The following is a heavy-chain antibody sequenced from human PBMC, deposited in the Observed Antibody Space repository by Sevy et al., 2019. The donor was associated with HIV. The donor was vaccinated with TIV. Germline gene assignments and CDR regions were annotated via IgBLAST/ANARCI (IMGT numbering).Heavy chain of an antibody. CDR3: ASGGIWDY. D-gene: IGHD1-26*01. Sequence: ASVKVSCKASGHTSTTFSLHWVRRAPGQGLEWTGIINPSGGSTTYAQKFQGRLIMTRDMSTSTVYMELSSLRSEDTAVYYCASGGIWDYWGQGTLVTVSS. V-gene: IGHV1-46*03. CDR2: INPSGGST. CDR1: GHTSTTFS. J-gene: IGHJ4*02.